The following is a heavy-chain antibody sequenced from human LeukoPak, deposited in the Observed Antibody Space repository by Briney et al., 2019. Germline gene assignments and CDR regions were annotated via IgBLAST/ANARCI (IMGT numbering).Heavy chain of an antibody. CDR1: GYTFTSYY. CDR2: INPSGGST. Sequence: ASVKVSCKASGYTFTSYYMHWVRQAPGQGLEWMGIINPSGGSTSYAQKFQGRVTMTRNTSISTAYMELSSLRSEDTAVYYCARGSNVRYYDILTGYRYYYYYGMDVWGQGTTVTVSS. V-gene: IGHV1-46*01. D-gene: IGHD3-9*01. J-gene: IGHJ6*02. CDR3: ARGSNVRYYDILTGYRYYYYYGMDV.